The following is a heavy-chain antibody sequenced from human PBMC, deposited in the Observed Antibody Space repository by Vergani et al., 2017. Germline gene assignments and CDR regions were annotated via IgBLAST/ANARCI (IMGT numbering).Heavy chain of an antibody. J-gene: IGHJ6*02. D-gene: IGHD6-13*01. CDR1: GYSFTSYW. CDR3: ARQVAVAGKWWGPYYYYGMDV. V-gene: IGHV5-10-1*01. CDR2: IDPSDSYT. Sequence: EVQLVPSGAAVKKPGESLRISCTGSGYSFTSYWISWVRQLPGKGLEWMVRIDPSDSYTNYSPSFQGHVTISADKSISTAYLQWSSLKASDTAMYYCARQVAVAGKWWGPYYYYGMDVWGQGTTVTVSS.